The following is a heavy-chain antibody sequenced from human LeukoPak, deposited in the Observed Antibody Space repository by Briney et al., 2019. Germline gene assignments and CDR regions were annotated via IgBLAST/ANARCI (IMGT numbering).Heavy chain of an antibody. D-gene: IGHD1/OR15-1a*01. CDR3: AKDGGNTPNAFDI. V-gene: IGHV3-21*04. Sequence: GGSLRLSCAASGFTFSSYSMNWVRQAPGKGLEWVSSISSSSSYIYYADSVKGRFTISRDNAKNSLYLQMNSLRADDTAVYYCAKDGGNTPNAFDIWGQGTMVTVSS. CDR2: ISSSSSYI. CDR1: GFTFSSYS. J-gene: IGHJ3*02.